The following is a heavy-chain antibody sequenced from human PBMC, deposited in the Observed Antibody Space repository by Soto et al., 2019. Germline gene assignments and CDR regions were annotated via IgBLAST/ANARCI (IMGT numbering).Heavy chain of an antibody. J-gene: IGHJ5*02. V-gene: IGHV4-31*03. CDR3: ARSWTTAAGWANWFDP. D-gene: IGHD6-13*01. CDR2: IHYSGAT. Sequence: QVQLQESGPGLVKPSQTLSLTCSVSGGSISSDGYYWSWLRQHPGKGLEWVGYIHYSGATYYNSSLESRLTILVDTSKNQFSLKLSSVTAADTAVYYCARSWTTAAGWANWFDPWGQGTLVIVSS. CDR1: GGSISSDGYY.